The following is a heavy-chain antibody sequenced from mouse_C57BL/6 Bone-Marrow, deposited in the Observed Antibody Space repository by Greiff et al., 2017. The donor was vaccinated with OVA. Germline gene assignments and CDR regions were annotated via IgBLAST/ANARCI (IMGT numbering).Heavy chain of an antibody. CDR2: IDPSDSYT. CDR1: GYTFTSYW. Sequence: QVQLQQPGAELVMPGASVKLSCKASGYTFTSYWMHWVKQRPGQGLEWIGEIDPSDSYTNYNQKFKGKSTLTVDKSSSTAYMQLSSLTSEDSAVYCCAREGIWSVYFDYWGQGTTLTVSS. V-gene: IGHV1-69*01. D-gene: IGHD1-1*02. J-gene: IGHJ2*01. CDR3: AREGIWSVYFDY.